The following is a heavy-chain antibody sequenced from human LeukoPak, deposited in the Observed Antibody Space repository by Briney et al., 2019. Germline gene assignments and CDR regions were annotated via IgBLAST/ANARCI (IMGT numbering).Heavy chain of an antibody. V-gene: IGHV3-23*01. J-gene: IGHJ4*02. CDR2: ISGSGGST. CDR1: GFTFSIYA. D-gene: IGHD3-10*01. Sequence: PGGSLRLSCAPCGFTFSIYAMSWVRQAPGKGLEWVSAISGSGGSTYYADSVKGRFTISRDNSKNTLYLQMNSLRADDTAVYYCAKDSSYYYGSGSYYTDYWGQGTLVTVSS. CDR3: AKDSSYYYGSGSYYTDY.